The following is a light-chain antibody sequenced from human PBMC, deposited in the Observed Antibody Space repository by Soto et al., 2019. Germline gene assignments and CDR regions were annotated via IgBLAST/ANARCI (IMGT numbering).Light chain of an antibody. CDR3: QQYGRSPRT. J-gene: IGKJ1*01. CDR2: AAS. Sequence: EIVLTQSPGALSLSPGERATLSCRASQSVSSTYLAWYQQKPGQAPRLLIYAASSRATGIPDRFSGGGSGTDFTLTINRLEPEDSAVYYCQQYGRSPRTFGQGTKVEIK. V-gene: IGKV3-20*01. CDR1: QSVSSTY.